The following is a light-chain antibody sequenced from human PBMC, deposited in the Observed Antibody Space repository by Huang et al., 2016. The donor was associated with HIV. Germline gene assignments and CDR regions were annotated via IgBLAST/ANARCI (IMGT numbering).Light chain of an antibody. Sequence: EIVLTQSPGTLSLSPGERATLSCRARQSVKRSALAWYQQKSGQSPRLLIFGASNRATVIPDRFSGSVSATDFTLTISRLELEDFAVYYCQPYGSSPLTFGGGTKVEIK. J-gene: IGKJ4*01. CDR1: QSVKRSA. CDR2: GAS. CDR3: QPYGSSPLT. V-gene: IGKV3-20*01.